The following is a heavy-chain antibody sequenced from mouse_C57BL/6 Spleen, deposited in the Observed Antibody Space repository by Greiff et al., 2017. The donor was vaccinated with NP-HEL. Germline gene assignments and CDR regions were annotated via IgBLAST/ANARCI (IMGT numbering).Heavy chain of an antibody. J-gene: IGHJ3*01. CDR2: IYPGDGDT. CDR1: GYAFSSYW. V-gene: IGHV1-80*01. Sequence: QVQLKESGAELVKPGASVKISCKASGYAFSSYWMNWVKQRPGKGLEWIGQIYPGDGDTNYNGKFKGKATLTADKSSSTAYMQLSSLTSEDSAVYFCARSYGSSPFAYWGQGTLVTVSA. CDR3: ARSYGSSPFAY. D-gene: IGHD1-1*01.